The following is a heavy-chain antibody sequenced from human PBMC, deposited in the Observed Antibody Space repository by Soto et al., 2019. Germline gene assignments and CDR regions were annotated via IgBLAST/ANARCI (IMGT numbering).Heavy chain of an antibody. CDR2: INSDGSRT. Sequence: PGGSLRLSCAASGFNFSSYWMHWVRQAPGKGLVWVSRINSDGSRTDYADSVKGRFTISRDNAKNTLDMQMNSLRAEDTAVYYCARGGSGSYGDYYGMDVWGQGTTVTVSS. V-gene: IGHV3-74*01. J-gene: IGHJ6*02. CDR1: GFNFSSYW. CDR3: ARGGSGSYGDYYGMDV. D-gene: IGHD1-26*01.